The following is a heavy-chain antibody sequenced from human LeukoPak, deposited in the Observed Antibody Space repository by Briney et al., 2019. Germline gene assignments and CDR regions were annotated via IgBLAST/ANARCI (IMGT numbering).Heavy chain of an antibody. D-gene: IGHD3-9*01. CDR3: ARAYEDFDWLGSHHWFDP. Sequence: HAGGSLRLSCAASGFTFSSYWMSWVRQAPGKGLEWVANIKQDGSEKYYVDSGKGRFTISRDNAKNSLYLQMNSLRAEDTAVYYCARAYEDFDWLGSHHWFDPWGQGTLVTVSS. CDR2: IKQDGSEK. V-gene: IGHV3-7*01. CDR1: GFTFSSYW. J-gene: IGHJ5*02.